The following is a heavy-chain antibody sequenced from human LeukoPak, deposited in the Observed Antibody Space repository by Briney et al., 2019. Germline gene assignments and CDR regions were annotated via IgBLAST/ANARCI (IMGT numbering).Heavy chain of an antibody. V-gene: IGHV4-59*08. Sequence: TSETLSLTCTVSGGSISSYYWSWIRQPPGKGLEWIGYIYYSGSTNYNPSLKSRVTVSGDTSKNHFSLELRSVTAADTALYYCARHSDDTGYTGAFDIWGQGTMVTVS. CDR2: IYYSGST. CDR3: ARHSDDTGYTGAFDI. J-gene: IGHJ3*02. D-gene: IGHD5-24*01. CDR1: GGSISSYY.